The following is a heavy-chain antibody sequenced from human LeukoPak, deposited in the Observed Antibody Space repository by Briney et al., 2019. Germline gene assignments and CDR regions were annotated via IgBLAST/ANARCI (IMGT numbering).Heavy chain of an antibody. J-gene: IGHJ6*02. D-gene: IGHD3-10*01. CDR3: AREPDMVRDYYGMDV. CDR1: GGTFSSYA. Sequence: ASVKVSCKASGGTFSSYAISRVRQAPGQGLEWMGRIIPILGIANYAQKFQGRVTITADKSTSTAYMELSSLRSEDTAVYYCAREPDMVRDYYGMDVWGQGTTVTVSS. V-gene: IGHV1-69*04. CDR2: IIPILGIA.